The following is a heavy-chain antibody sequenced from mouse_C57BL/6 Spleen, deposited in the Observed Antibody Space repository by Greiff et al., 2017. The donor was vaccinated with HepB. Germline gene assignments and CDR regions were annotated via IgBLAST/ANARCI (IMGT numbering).Heavy chain of an antibody. CDR2: IDPSDSYT. J-gene: IGHJ2*01. D-gene: IGHD4-1*01. V-gene: IGHV1-50*01. CDR3: GSWDGGDFDY. Sequence: QVQLQQPGAELVKPGASVKLSCKASGYTFTSYWMQWVKQRPGQGLEWIGEIDPSDSYTNYNQKFKGKATLTVDTSSSTAYMQLSSLTSEDSAVYYCGSWDGGDFDYWGQGTTLTVSS. CDR1: GYTFTSYW.